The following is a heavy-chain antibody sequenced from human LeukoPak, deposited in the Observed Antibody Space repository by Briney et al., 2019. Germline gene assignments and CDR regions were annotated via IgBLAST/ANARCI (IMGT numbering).Heavy chain of an antibody. CDR1: SFTFSTYW. J-gene: IGHJ4*02. CDR2: IKQDGSEK. CDR3: ARDRTYGDYFDY. V-gene: IGHV3-7*01. D-gene: IGHD4-17*01. Sequence: GGSLRLSCAASSFTFSTYWMSWVRQAPGKGLEWVANIKQDGSEKYYVDSVKGRFTISRDNAKNSLYLQMNSLRAEDTAVYYCARDRTYGDYFDYWGQGTLVTVSS.